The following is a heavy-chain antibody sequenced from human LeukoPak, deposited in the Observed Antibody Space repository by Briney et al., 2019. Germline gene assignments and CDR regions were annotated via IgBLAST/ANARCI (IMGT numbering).Heavy chain of an antibody. CDR1: GFTFSSYS. V-gene: IGHV3-21*04. Sequence: GGSLRLSCAASGFTFSSYSMNWVRQAPGKGLEWVSSISSSSSYIYYADSVKGRFTISRDNAKNSLYLQMNSLRAEDTAVYYCARDYYSYSRGSWAFDIWGQGTMVTVSS. CDR2: ISSSSSYI. J-gene: IGHJ3*02. D-gene: IGHD3-22*01. CDR3: ARDYYSYSRGSWAFDI.